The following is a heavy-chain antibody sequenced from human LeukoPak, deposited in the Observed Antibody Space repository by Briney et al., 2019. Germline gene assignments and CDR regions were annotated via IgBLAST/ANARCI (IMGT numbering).Heavy chain of an antibody. V-gene: IGHV4-34*01. CDR1: SESLSGYY. Sequence: SETLSLTCVVYSESLSGYYCNWIRPPPGQGLEWIGETNNSGGTKYNQFLKSRITISVDTSMNVFSLKLSSVSAADTAVYYCARSQVWSPFSYWGQGTLVTVSS. J-gene: IGHJ4*02. CDR2: TNNSGGT. D-gene: IGHD5-18*01. CDR3: ARSQVWSPFSY.